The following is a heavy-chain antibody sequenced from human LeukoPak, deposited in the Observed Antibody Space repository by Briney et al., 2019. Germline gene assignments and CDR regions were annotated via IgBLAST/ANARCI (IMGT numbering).Heavy chain of an antibody. CDR1: GYTFTGYY. J-gene: IGHJ3*02. D-gene: IGHD6-25*01. CDR2: INPNSGGT. CDR3: ARSQSTYSSGSDAFDI. V-gene: IGHV1-2*02. Sequence: ASVKVSCKASGYTFTGYYMHWVRQAPGQGLEWMGWINPNSGGTNYAQKFQGRVTMTRDTSISTAYMELSRLRSGDTAVYYCARSQSTYSSGSDAFDIWGQGTMVTVSS.